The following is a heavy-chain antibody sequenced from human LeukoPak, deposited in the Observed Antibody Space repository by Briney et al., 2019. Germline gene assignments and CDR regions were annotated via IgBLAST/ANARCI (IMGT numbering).Heavy chain of an antibody. CDR1: GSTFSSYG. Sequence: GRSLRLSCAASGSTFSSYGMRWVRQAPGKGLEWVAVIWYDGSNKYYADSVKGRFTISRDNSKNTLYLQMNSLRAEDTTVYYCARGSLLRYFDWLPHKYYYYGMDVWGQGTTVTVSS. J-gene: IGHJ6*02. D-gene: IGHD3-9*01. CDR2: IWYDGSNK. CDR3: ARGSLLRYFDWLPHKYYYYGMDV. V-gene: IGHV3-33*08.